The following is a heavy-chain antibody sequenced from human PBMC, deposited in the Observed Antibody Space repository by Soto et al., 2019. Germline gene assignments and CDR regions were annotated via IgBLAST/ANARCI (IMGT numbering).Heavy chain of an antibody. V-gene: IGHV3-30*03. CDR3: ARGIRITIFGVVPRGMDV. CDR1: GFTFSSYG. Sequence: GGSLRLSFAASGFTFSSYGMHWVRQAPGKWLEWVAVISYDGSNKYYADSVKGLFTISRDNSKNTLYLQMNSLRDEDTAVYYCARGIRITIFGVVPRGMDVWGQGTTVTVSS. CDR2: ISYDGSNK. J-gene: IGHJ6*02. D-gene: IGHD3-3*01.